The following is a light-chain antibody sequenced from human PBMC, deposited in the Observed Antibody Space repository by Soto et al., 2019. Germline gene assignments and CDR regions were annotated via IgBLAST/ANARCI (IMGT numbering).Light chain of an antibody. CDR3: QQYNNWPFT. CDR2: GAS. CDR1: QSVSSN. Sequence: EIVMTQSPATLSVSPGERATLSCRASQSVSSNLAWYQQKPGQAPRLLIYGASTRATGIPARFSGSGYGTEFTLPISSLQSEDFAVYSCQQYNNWPFTFGPGTKVDIK. V-gene: IGKV3-15*01. J-gene: IGKJ3*01.